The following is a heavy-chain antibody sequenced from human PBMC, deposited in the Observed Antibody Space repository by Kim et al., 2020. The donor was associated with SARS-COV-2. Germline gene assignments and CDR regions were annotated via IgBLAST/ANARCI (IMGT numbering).Heavy chain of an antibody. J-gene: IGHJ4*02. CDR2: GDTP. D-gene: IGHD6-13*01. CDR3: ANPRQPDY. Sequence: GDTPTYADSGKGRFTVSRDNTKNTLYLQMSSLRAEDTAIYYCANPRQPDYWGQGTLVTVSS. V-gene: IGHV3-23*01.